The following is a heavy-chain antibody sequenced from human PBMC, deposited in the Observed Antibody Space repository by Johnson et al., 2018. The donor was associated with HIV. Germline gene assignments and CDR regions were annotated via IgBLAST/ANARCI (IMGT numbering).Heavy chain of an antibody. CDR2: INWNGGST. Sequence: VQLVESGGGVVRPGGSLRLSCAASGFTFDDYGMSWVRQGPGKGLEWVSGINWNGGSTGYADSVKGRFTISRDNSNNMVYLQMDSLRPEDTAVYYCARGVGGAGDDAFDIWGQGTMVTVSS. V-gene: IGHV3-20*04. D-gene: IGHD6-19*01. J-gene: IGHJ3*02. CDR3: ARGVGGAGDDAFDI. CDR1: GFTFDDYG.